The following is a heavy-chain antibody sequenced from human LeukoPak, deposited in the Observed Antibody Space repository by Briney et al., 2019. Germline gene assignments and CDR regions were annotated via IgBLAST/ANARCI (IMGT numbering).Heavy chain of an antibody. CDR2: IIPIFGTA. Sequence: ASVKVSCKASGGTFSSYAISWVRQAPGQGLEWMGGIIPIFGTANYAQKFQGRVTITTDESTSTAYMELSSLRSEDTAVYYCASGDGGWLQMANYFDYWGQGTLVTVSS. D-gene: IGHD5-24*01. J-gene: IGHJ4*02. CDR3: ASGDGGWLQMANYFDY. CDR1: GGTFSSYA. V-gene: IGHV1-69*05.